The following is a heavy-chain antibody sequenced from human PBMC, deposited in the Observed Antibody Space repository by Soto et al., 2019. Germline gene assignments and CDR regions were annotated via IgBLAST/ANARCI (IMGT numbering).Heavy chain of an antibody. D-gene: IGHD4-17*01. CDR2: IIPILGIA. CDR3: ARDYHGDYYGY. V-gene: IGHV1-69*04. J-gene: IGHJ4*02. Sequence: SVKVSCKASGGTFSSYTISWVRQAPGQGLEWMGRIIPILGIANYAQKFQGRVTITADKSTSTAYMELSSLRSEDTAVYYCARDYHGDYYGYWGQGTLVTVSS. CDR1: GGTFSSYT.